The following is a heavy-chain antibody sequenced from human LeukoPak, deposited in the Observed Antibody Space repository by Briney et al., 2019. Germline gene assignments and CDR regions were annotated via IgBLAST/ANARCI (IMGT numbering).Heavy chain of an antibody. V-gene: IGHV3-30*02. D-gene: IGHD3-3*01. Sequence: GGSLRLSCAASGFTFSSYGMHWVRQAPGKGLEWVAFIRYDGSNKYYADSVKGRFTISRDNSKNTLYLQMSSLRAEDTAVYYCAKEIKFLEWLDSSQYFDYWGQGTLVTVSS. CDR3: AKEIKFLEWLDSSQYFDY. CDR2: IRYDGSNK. J-gene: IGHJ4*02. CDR1: GFTFSSYG.